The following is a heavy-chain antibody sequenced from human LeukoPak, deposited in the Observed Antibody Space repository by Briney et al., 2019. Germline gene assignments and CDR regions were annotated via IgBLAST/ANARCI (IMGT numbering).Heavy chain of an antibody. CDR2: ISGSGVST. CDR3: AKEYGYTYGEFDY. Sequence: GGPLRLSCAASGFIFSNYGMSWVRQAPGKGLEWVSAISGSGVSTYYADSVKGRFTISRDNSKNTLYLQMNSLRAEDTAVYYCAKEYGYTYGEFDYWGQGTLVTVSS. CDR1: GFIFSNYG. J-gene: IGHJ4*02. D-gene: IGHD5-18*01. V-gene: IGHV3-23*01.